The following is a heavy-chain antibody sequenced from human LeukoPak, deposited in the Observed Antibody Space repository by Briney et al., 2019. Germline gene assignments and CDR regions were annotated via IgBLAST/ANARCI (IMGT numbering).Heavy chain of an antibody. Sequence: PGRSLRLSCAASGFTFSSYGMHWVRQAPGKGLEWVAVIWYDGSNKYYADSVKGRFTISRDTPKNTLYLQMNSLRAEDTAVYYCAKEGCDTGLDAFDIWGQGTMVTVSS. D-gene: IGHD2-21*02. J-gene: IGHJ3*02. CDR2: IWYDGSNK. V-gene: IGHV3-33*06. CDR3: AKEGCDTGLDAFDI. CDR1: GFTFSSYG.